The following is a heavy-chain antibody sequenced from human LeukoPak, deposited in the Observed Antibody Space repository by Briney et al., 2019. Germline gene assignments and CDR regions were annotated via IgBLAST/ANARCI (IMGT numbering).Heavy chain of an antibody. V-gene: IGHV1-46*01. CDR1: GYTFTSYY. D-gene: IGHD3-22*01. J-gene: IGHJ5*02. Sequence: ASVKVSCKASGYTFTSYYMHWVRQAPGQGLEWMGIINPSGGSTSYAQKFQGRVTMTRDTSTSTVYMELSSLRSEDTAVYYCARGLQAITMIRGTEFDPWGQGTLVTVSS. CDR3: ARGLQAITMIRGTEFDP. CDR2: INPSGGST.